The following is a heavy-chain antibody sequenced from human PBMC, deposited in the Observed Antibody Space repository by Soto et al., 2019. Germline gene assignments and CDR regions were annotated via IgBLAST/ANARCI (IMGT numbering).Heavy chain of an antibody. V-gene: IGHV4-31*03. J-gene: IGHJ5*02. CDR2: IYYSGST. CDR3: ARSDSSSWYPNWFDP. D-gene: IGHD6-13*01. Sequence: QVQLQESGPGLVKPSQTLSLTCTVSGGSISSGGYYWSWIRQHPGKGLEWIGYIYYSGSTYYNPSLKSRVTISVDTSKNQFSLKLSSMTAADTAVYYCARSDSSSWYPNWFDPWGQGTLVTVSS. CDR1: GGSISSGGYY.